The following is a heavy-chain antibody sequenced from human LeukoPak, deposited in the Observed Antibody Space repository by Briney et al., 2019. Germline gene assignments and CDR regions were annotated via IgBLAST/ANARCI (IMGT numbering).Heavy chain of an antibody. Sequence: GASVKVSCKASGYTFTSYGISWVRQAPGQGLEWMGWISAYNGNTNYAQKLQGRVTMTTDTSTSTAYMELRSLRSDDTAVYYCARDPGYCSSTSCYGDFDYWGQGTLVTVSS. D-gene: IGHD2-2*01. CDR3: ARDPGYCSSTSCYGDFDY. CDR2: ISAYNGNT. CDR1: GYTFTSYG. J-gene: IGHJ4*02. V-gene: IGHV1-18*01.